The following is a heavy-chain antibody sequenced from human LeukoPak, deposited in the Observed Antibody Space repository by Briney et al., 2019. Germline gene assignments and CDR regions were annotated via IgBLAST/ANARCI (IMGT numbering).Heavy chain of an antibody. CDR3: AKYVSAKGPPYALDV. Sequence: GGSLRLSCAASAFTLSRYAMQWVRQAPGKGLEWVPGIRASGSSTWYADSVKGRFTFSRDNSENTMYLQMNSLRAEDTAVYYCAKYVSAKGPPYALDVWGQGTTVTVSS. D-gene: IGHD2/OR15-2a*01. V-gene: IGHV3-23*01. CDR2: IRASGSST. J-gene: IGHJ6*02. CDR1: AFTLSRYA.